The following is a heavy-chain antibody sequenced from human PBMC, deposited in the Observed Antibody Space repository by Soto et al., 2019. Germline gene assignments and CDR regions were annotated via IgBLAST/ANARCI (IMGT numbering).Heavy chain of an antibody. Sequence: QVQLVQSGAEVKKPGSSVKVSCKASGGTFSTSAISWVRQAPGQGLEWVGGIMPVFATPDYAQNFQGRVTITADESTTTAYLELTSLRTDDTAVYYCARDKDRQQLGGNYYYILDVWGQATAISVPS. CDR2: IMPVFATP. V-gene: IGHV1-69*12. J-gene: IGHJ6*02. CDR3: ARDKDRQQLGGNYYYILDV. CDR1: GGTFSTSA. D-gene: IGHD3-3*02.